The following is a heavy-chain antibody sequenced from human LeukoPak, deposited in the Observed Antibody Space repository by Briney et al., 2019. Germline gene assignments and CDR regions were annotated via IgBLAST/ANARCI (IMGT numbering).Heavy chain of an antibody. J-gene: IGHJ5*02. CDR2: INHSGTT. V-gene: IGHV4-34*01. CDR1: GGSFSSYY. CDR3: TRNNWFDP. Sequence: PSETLSLTCAVYGGSFSSYYWSWIRQSPGKGLEWIGEINHSGTTKYNPSLKSRVTISVDTPQNQFSLRLSSMTAADTAVYYCTRNNWFDPWGRGTLVTVSS.